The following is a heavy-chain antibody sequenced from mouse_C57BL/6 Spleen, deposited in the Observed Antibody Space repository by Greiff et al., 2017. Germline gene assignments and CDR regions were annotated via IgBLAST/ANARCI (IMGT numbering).Heavy chain of an antibody. J-gene: IGHJ1*03. V-gene: IGHV1-82*01. CDR2: IYPGAGDT. CDR1: GYAFSSSW. Sequence: QVQLQQSGPELVKPGASVKISCKASGYAFSSSWMNWVKQRPGKGLEWIGRIYPGAGDTNYNGKFKGKATLTADKSSSTAYMQLSSLSSEDSAVYFCARDGSSPWYFDVWGTGTTVTVSS. CDR3: ARDGSSPWYFDV. D-gene: IGHD1-1*01.